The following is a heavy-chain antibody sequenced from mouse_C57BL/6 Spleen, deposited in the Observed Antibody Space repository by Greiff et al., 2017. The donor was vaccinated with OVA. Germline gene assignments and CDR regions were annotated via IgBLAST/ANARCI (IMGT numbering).Heavy chain of an antibody. CDR1: GFTFSSYT. J-gene: IGHJ2*01. Sequence: EVQGVESGGGLVKPGGSLKLSCAASGFTFSSYTMSWVRQTPEKRLEWVATISGGGGNTYYPDSVKGRFTISRDNAKNTLCLQMSSLRSEDTALYYCARQGYLDYWGQGTTLTVSS. V-gene: IGHV5-9*01. CDR3: ARQGYLDY. CDR2: ISGGGGNT.